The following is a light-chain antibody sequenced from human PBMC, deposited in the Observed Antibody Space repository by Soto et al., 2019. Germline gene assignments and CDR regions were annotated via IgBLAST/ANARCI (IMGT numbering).Light chain of an antibody. V-gene: IGKV1-39*01. J-gene: IGKJ1*01. CDR2: AAS. CDR3: QQRYITPRT. CDR1: QSISSY. Sequence: DIQMTQSPSSLSASVGDRVTITCRASQSISSYLHWYQQKPGKAPKLLIYAASNLQSGVPSRFSASGSGTDFTLTLNSLQPEDLASYYCQQRYITPRTFGQGTKVEIK.